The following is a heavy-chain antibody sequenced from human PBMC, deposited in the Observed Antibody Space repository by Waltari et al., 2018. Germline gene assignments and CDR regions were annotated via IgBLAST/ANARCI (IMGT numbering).Heavy chain of an antibody. CDR3: ARSSPSVTHYYYYMDV. CDR1: GGTFSSYA. Sequence: QVQLVQSGAEVKKPGSSVKVSCKASGGTFSSYAISWVRQAPGQGLEWMGGIFPILGMASDAKTLHGRGTITAEKSTSTAYMELSSLRSEDTAVYYCARSSPSVTHYYYYMDVWGKGTTVTVSS. J-gene: IGHJ6*03. D-gene: IGHD4-17*01. V-gene: IGHV1-69*10. CDR2: IFPILGMA.